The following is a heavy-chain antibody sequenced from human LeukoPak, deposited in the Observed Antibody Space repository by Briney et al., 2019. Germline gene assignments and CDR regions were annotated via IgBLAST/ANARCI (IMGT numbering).Heavy chain of an antibody. CDR2: IYTRGST. CDR3: ARDGGIAAARGIFDY. V-gene: IGHV4-4*07. CDR1: VGSIRSYY. Sequence: SETQSLTCTVCVGSIRSYYRRELRQPAGRGLEWMKRIYTRGSTNYNPSLKSRVTMSVDTSKDQFSLKLGSVTAADTAVYYCARDGGIAAARGIFDYWGQGTLVTVSS. D-gene: IGHD6-13*01. J-gene: IGHJ4*02.